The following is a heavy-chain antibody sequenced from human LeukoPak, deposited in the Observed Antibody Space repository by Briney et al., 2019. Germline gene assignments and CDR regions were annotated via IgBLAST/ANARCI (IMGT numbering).Heavy chain of an antibody. J-gene: IGHJ4*02. Sequence: ASVKVSCKAPGYTFTGYYMHWVRQAPGQGLEWMGWINPNSGGINYAQKFQGRVTMTRDTSISTAYMELSRLRSDDTAVYYCARDHLGYFDYWGQGTLVTVSS. V-gene: IGHV1-2*02. D-gene: IGHD7-27*01. CDR2: INPNSGGI. CDR3: ARDHLGYFDY. CDR1: GYTFTGYY.